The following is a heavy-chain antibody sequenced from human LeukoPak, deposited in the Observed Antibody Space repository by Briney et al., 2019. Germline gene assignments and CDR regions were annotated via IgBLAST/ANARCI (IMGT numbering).Heavy chain of an antibody. J-gene: IGHJ6*02. D-gene: IGHD2-15*01. CDR2: IWYDGSNK. Sequence: GGSLRLSCAASGFTFSSYGMHWVRQAPGKGLEWVAVIWYDGSNKYYADSVKGRFTISRDSSKNTLYLQMNSLRAEDTAVYYCARYCSGGSCPRYYYYGMDVWGQGTTVTVSS. CDR1: GFTFSSYG. V-gene: IGHV3-33*01. CDR3: ARYCSGGSCPRYYYYGMDV.